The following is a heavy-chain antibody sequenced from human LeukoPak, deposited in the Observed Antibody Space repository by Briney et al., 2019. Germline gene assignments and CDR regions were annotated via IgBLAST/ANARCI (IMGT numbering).Heavy chain of an antibody. CDR3: ARATYYYDSSGYDAFDI. CDR2: FDWDDDT. Sequence: SGPTLVKPTQTLTLTCTFSGFSLSTGGMCVSWIRQPPGMALEWVARFDWDDDTHYSTSLKTRLTISKDTSKNQVVLTMTNMDPVDTATYYCARATYYYDSSGYDAFDIWGQGTMVTVSS. CDR1: GFSLSTGGMC. D-gene: IGHD3-22*01. J-gene: IGHJ3*02. V-gene: IGHV2-70*11.